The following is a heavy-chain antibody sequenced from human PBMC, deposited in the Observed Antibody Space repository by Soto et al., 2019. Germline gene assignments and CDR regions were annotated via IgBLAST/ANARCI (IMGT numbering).Heavy chain of an antibody. CDR1: GFTFSSYG. D-gene: IGHD3-22*01. CDR2: ISYDGSNK. Sequence: LRLSCAASGFTFSSYGMHWVRQAPGKGLEWVAVISYDGSNKYYADSVKGRFTISRDNSKNTLYLQMNSLRAEDTAVYYCAKEHYYDSSGAYDYWGQGTMVTVSS. J-gene: IGHJ4*02. V-gene: IGHV3-30*18. CDR3: AKEHYYDSSGAYDY.